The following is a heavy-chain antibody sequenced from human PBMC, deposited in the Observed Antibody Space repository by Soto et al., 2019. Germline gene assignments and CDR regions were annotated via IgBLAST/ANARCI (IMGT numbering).Heavy chain of an antibody. V-gene: IGHV3-7*01. CDR2: IKQDGSEK. J-gene: IGHJ4*02. D-gene: IGHD3-16*02. CDR1: GFTFSSYW. CDR3: ARATSHDYIWGSYRQPFDY. Sequence: EVQLVESGGGLVQPGGSLRLSCAASGFTFSSYWMSWVRQAPGKGLEWVANIKQDGSEKYYVDSVKGRFTISRDNAKNSLYLQMNRLRAEDTAVYYCARATSHDYIWGSYRQPFDYWGQGTLVTVSS.